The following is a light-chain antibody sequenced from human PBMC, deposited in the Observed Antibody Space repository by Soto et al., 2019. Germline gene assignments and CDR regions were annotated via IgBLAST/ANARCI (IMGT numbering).Light chain of an antibody. J-gene: IGKJ1*01. CDR1: QSISSY. CDR3: QHYDSSPWT. Sequence: TQSPSSLSASVGDRVTITCRASQSISSYLNWYQQKPGQAPRLLIYGASSRATGIPDRFSGSGSGTDFTLTISRLEPEDFAVYYCQHYDSSPWTFGQGTKVDIK. CDR2: GAS. V-gene: IGKV3-20*01.